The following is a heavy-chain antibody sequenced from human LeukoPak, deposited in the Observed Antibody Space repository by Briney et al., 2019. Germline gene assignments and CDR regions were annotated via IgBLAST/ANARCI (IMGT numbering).Heavy chain of an antibody. D-gene: IGHD1-26*01. V-gene: IGHV3-23*01. J-gene: IGHJ4*02. Sequence: PGGTLRLSCAASGFAFSNYGMNWVRQAPGKGLEWVSGITGSGGTTYYADSVKGRFTISRDNAKNSLYLQMNSLRAEDTAVYYCARGAINSGSYYAYFDYWGQGTLVTVSS. CDR2: ITGSGGTT. CDR1: GFAFSNYG. CDR3: ARGAINSGSYYAYFDY.